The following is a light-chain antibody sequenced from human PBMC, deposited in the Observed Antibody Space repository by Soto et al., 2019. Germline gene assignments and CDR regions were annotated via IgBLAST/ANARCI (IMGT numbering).Light chain of an antibody. CDR1: QSISNW. CDR2: DDY. Sequence: DIKMTQVSSSLCASVGDRVTITCRASQSISNWLAWYQQKQGKAPKLLIYDDYSLESGVKSRFSGSGSGKEFTLTIRSLQPDDFATYYCKKYKSYSRKVGKGTKGDIK. CDR3: KKYKSYSRK. J-gene: IGKJ1*01. V-gene: IGKV1-5*01.